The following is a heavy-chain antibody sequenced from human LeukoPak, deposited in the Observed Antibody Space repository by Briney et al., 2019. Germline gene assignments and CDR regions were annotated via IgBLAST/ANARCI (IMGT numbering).Heavy chain of an antibody. V-gene: IGHV4-39*01. CDR2: IYYSGST. J-gene: IGHJ4*02. D-gene: IGHD4-17*01. CDR3: ARHRWDYGDEKGFDY. CDR1: GGSISSSSYY. Sequence: SETLSLTCTVSGGSISSSSYYWGWIRQPPGKGLEWIGSIYYSGSTYYNPSLKSRVTISVDTSKNQFSLKLSSETAADTAVYYCARHRWDYGDEKGFDYWGQGTLVTVSS.